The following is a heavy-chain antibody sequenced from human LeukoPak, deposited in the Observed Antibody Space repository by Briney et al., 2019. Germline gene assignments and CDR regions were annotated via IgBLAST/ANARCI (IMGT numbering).Heavy chain of an antibody. CDR2: DSGRT. V-gene: IGHV4-59*11. Sequence: SETLSLTCTVSGGSMTTHHWNWIRQTPGKGLEWIGYDSGRTKENPSLKIRVTLSADTSKNQLALRLSSVTAADTAVYYCTTIKRGNIFGYFDFWGQGSLVTVSS. D-gene: IGHD5-18*01. J-gene: IGHJ4*02. CDR3: TTIKRGNIFGYFDF. CDR1: GGSMTTHH.